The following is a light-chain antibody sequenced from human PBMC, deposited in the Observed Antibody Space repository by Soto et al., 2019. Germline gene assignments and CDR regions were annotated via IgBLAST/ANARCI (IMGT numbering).Light chain of an antibody. V-gene: IGKV3-11*01. CDR2: DAS. CDR1: QSVSTY. Sequence: ETVLTQSPAILSLSPGERATLSCRASQSVSTYLAWYQQKPGQAPRLLIYDASNRATGIPARFIGSGSGTDFTLTIGGLEPEDSVVYYCQQRINWPLTFGGGTKVDIK. CDR3: QQRINWPLT. J-gene: IGKJ4*01.